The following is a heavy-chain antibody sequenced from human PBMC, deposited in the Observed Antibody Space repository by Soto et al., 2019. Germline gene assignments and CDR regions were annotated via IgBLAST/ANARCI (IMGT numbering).Heavy chain of an antibody. CDR2: IDPSDSFS. D-gene: IGHD2-21*01. CDR3: ARLHSNSPRCPVNWFDP. V-gene: IGHV5-10-1*01. J-gene: IGHJ5*02. CDR1: GYYFSSYW. Sequence: RGESLKISCKGSGYYFSSYWISWVRQMPGKGLEWMGKIDPSDSFSTYNPSFQGHVTISVDKSISTAYLQWSSLRASDSATYYCARLHSNSPRCPVNWFDPWGQGTLVTVSS.